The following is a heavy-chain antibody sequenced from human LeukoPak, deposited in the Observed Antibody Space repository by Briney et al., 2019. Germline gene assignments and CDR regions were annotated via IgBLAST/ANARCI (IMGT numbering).Heavy chain of an antibody. J-gene: IGHJ3*02. V-gene: IGHV3-53*01. Sequence: GGSLRLSCAASGFTVSSNYMSWVRQAPGKGLEWVSVIYSGGSTYYADSVKGRFTISRDNSKNTLYLQMNSLRAEDTAVYYCARADPETQFDAFDIWGQGTMVTVSS. CDR1: GFTVSSNY. CDR2: IYSGGST. CDR3: ARADPETQFDAFDI.